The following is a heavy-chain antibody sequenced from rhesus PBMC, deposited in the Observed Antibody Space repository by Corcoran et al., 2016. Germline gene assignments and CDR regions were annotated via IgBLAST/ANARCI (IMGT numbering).Heavy chain of an antibody. CDR1: GFTFRIDG. Sequence: EVQLVESGGGLAQPGGSLRLSFVGSGFTFRIDGFLWFRQAPGKGLEWLAVSSADGSKKDFADAVKERITNSRDNSKNTLYLQMSNLRLEDTAVYYCTRFDYWGHGVLVTVSS. V-gene: IGHV3-54*02. CDR3: TRFDY. CDR2: SSADGSKK. J-gene: IGHJ4*01.